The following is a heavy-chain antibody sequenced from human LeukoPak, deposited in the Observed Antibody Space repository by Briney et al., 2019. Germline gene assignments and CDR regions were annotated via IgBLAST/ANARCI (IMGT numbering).Heavy chain of an antibody. CDR1: GFIFSSYA. Sequence: PGGSLRLSCAASGFIFSSYAMSWVRQAPGKGQEWVSGITGNGGSTYSADSVKGRFTISRDNSKNTLYLQMNSLRAEDTAVYYCAKEDVVVPAVGLDYWGQGSLVTVSS. CDR2: ITGNGGST. J-gene: IGHJ4*02. CDR3: AKEDVVVPAVGLDY. V-gene: IGHV3-23*01. D-gene: IGHD2-2*01.